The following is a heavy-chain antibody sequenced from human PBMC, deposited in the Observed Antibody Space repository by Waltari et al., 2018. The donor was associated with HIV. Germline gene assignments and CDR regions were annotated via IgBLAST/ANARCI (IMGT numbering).Heavy chain of an antibody. Sequence: LVESGGDLVQSGTSLRLSCEASRFSFSDYDMFWVRQAPDKGLEWVAVISKDGNDKKYVDSVKGRFNVSRDNVKNTLYLYMSRLRPEDTAVYYCVRETSGRDAFDIWGLGTQVIVSS. CDR3: VRETSGRDAFDI. J-gene: IGHJ3*02. D-gene: IGHD2-15*01. CDR1: RFSFSDYD. CDR2: ISKDGNDK. V-gene: IGHV3-30*15.